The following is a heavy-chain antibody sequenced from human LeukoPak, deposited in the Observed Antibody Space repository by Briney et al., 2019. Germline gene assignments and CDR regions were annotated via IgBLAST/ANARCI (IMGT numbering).Heavy chain of an antibody. Sequence: SETLSLTCTVSGGSISSSSYYWGWIRQPPGKGLEWIGSIYYSGSTYYNPSLKSRVTISVDTSKNQFSLKLSSVTAADTAVYYCARANDHGDYDWFDPWGQGTLVTVSS. J-gene: IGHJ5*02. CDR3: ARANDHGDYDWFDP. CDR2: IYYSGST. V-gene: IGHV4-39*01. D-gene: IGHD4-17*01. CDR1: GGSISSSSYY.